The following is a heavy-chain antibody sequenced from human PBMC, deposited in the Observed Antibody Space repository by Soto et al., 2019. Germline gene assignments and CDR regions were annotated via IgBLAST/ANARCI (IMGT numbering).Heavy chain of an antibody. J-gene: IGHJ6*01. D-gene: IGHD3-9*01. V-gene: IGHV3-23*01. CDR1: GFTFNAHA. CDR3: VKDLTDNKGACLDV. CDR2: ISGDGKTT. Sequence: EVQVLESGGGLLQPGGSLRLSCVASGFTFNAHAMTWVRQGPGMGLEWTSTISGDGKTTHYADSVEGRFTASRDNYKNTWSLQMHTLTAEDTATYYCVKDLTDNKGACLDVWGQGTRVTVSS.